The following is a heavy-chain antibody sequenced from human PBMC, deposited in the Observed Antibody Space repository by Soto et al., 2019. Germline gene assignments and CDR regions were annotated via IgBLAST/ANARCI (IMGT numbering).Heavy chain of an antibody. CDR3: VRDDFGLGIDY. D-gene: IGHD1-26*01. J-gene: IGHJ4*02. CDR1: GFTFSIYW. CDR2: IDSDGSST. V-gene: IGHV3-74*01. Sequence: PGGSLRLSCVGSGFTFSIYWMHWVRQTPEKGLMWVSHIDSDGSSTTYADSVKGRFTISRDNAKNKLYLQMNSLIAEDTAVYYRVRDDFGLGIDYWGLGTLVTVSS.